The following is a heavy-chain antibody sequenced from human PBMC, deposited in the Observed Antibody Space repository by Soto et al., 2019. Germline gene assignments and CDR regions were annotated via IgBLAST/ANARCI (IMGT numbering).Heavy chain of an antibody. CDR3: ARDCSGGSCYPGMDV. Sequence: HPGGSLRLSCAASGFTFSDYWMNWVRQAPGKGLEWVANIKQDGSEKYYVDSVKGRFTISRDNAKNSLYLQINSLRAEDTAVYFCARDCSGGSCYPGMDVWGQGTTVTVSS. CDR2: IKQDGSEK. D-gene: IGHD2-15*01. V-gene: IGHV3-7*01. CDR1: GFTFSDYW. J-gene: IGHJ6*02.